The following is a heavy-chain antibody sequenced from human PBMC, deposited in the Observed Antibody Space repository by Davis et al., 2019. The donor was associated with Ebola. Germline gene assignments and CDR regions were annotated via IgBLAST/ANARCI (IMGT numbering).Heavy chain of an antibody. CDR3: ARGTYYYDSSGYPPDY. J-gene: IGHJ4*02. V-gene: IGHV1-2*02. CDR2: INPNSGGT. Sequence: ASVKVSCKASGCTFTGYYMHWVRQAPGQGLEWMGWINPNSGGTNYAQKFQGRVTMTRDTSISTAYMELSRLRSDDTAVYYCARGTYYYDSSGYPPDYWGQGTLVTVSS. D-gene: IGHD3-22*01. CDR1: GCTFTGYY.